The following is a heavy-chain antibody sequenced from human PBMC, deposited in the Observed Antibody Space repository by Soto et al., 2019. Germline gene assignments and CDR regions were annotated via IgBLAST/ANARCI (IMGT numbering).Heavy chain of an antibody. Sequence: QVQLVQSGAAVKKTGYSVKVCCKASGGTFSSYAISWVRQDPGQGLEWLGWIIPIFGTANSAQKFQGRVTITADESTRTAYMELSSRVSEYTAVYYCAREIRDYGGHALADWGQGTMVPVSS. V-gene: IGHV1-69*01. CDR2: IIPIFGTA. CDR1: GGTFSSYA. J-gene: IGHJ4*02. D-gene: IGHD4-17*01. CDR3: AREIRDYGGHALAD.